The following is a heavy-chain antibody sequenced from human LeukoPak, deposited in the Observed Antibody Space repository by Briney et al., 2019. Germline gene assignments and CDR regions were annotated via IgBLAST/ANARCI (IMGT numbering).Heavy chain of an antibody. CDR1: GYSLTDLS. Sequence: ASVKVSCKVSGYSLTDLSMHWVRQAPGQGLEWMGGFDPGYGETFHAQKLQGRVTMTEDTSADTAYMELSSLRPDDTAVYYCASYGDPNDAFDIWGQGTMVTVSS. J-gene: IGHJ3*02. CDR3: ASYGDPNDAFDI. D-gene: IGHD2-21*02. V-gene: IGHV1-24*01. CDR2: FDPGYGET.